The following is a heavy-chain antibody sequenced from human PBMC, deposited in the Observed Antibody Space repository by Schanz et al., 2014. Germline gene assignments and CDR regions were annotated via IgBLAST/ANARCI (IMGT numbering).Heavy chain of an antibody. V-gene: IGHV3-48*01. CDR1: GFTLSSYW. J-gene: IGHJ6*03. CDR3: ARDGDRFYHNYYMDV. CDR2: IATSSSTR. D-gene: IGHD4-17*01. Sequence: EVKLVESGGGAVRPGGSLRLSCAASGFTLSSYWMHWVRQVPGKGLEWLSYIATSSSTRHYADSVKGRVTISRDNAKNSVSLQMRRLRVEDTAVYYCARDGDRFYHNYYMDVWGKGTTVTVSS.